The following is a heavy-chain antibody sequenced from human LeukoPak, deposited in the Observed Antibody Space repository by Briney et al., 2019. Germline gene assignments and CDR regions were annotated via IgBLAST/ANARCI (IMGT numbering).Heavy chain of an antibody. D-gene: IGHD5-24*01. CDR1: GGSFSNYY. CDR2: INHSGST. Sequence: SETLSLTCAVYGGSFSNYYWSWIRQPPGKGLEWIGEINHSGSTNYNPSLKSRVTISVDTSKNQFSLKLSSVTAADTAVYYCAALNKRWLQPSDYWGQGTLVTVSS. CDR3: AALNKRWLQPSDY. J-gene: IGHJ4*02. V-gene: IGHV4-34*01.